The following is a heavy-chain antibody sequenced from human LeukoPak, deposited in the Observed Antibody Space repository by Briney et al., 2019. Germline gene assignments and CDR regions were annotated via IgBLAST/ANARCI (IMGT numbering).Heavy chain of an antibody. CDR1: GGCISSSSYY. CDR3: AREPRSYCGGDCYTV. V-gene: IGHV4-39*07. CDR2: IYYSGST. D-gene: IGHD2-21*02. J-gene: IGHJ6*02. Sequence: PSETLSLTCTVSGGCISSSSYYWGWIRQPPGMGLEWIGNIYYSGSTYYNPSLKSRVTISVDTSKNQFSLKLSSVTAADTAVYYCAREPRSYCGGDCYTVWGQGTTVTVSS.